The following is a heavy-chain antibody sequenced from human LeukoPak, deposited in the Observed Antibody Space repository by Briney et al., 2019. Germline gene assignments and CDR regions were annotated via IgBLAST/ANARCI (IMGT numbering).Heavy chain of an antibody. Sequence: GGSLRLPCAASGFTFRIYAMHWVRQAPGKGLEWVAIISYDGSNKYYADSVKGRFTISRDNSKNTLFLQMNSLRTEDTAVYFCAREGSSSIFDYWGRGPLVTVSS. CDR2: ISYDGSNK. J-gene: IGHJ4*02. D-gene: IGHD6-13*01. CDR1: GFTFRIYA. CDR3: AREGSSSIFDY. V-gene: IGHV3-30-3*01.